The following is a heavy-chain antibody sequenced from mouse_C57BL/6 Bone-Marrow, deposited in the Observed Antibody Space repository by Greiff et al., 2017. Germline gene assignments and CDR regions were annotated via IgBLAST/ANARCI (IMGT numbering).Heavy chain of an antibody. Sequence: QVQLQQPGAELVRPGTSVKLSCKASGYTFTSYWMHWVKQRPVQGLEWIGVIDPSDSYTNYNQKFKGKATLTVDTSSSTAYMQLSSLTSEDSAVYYCATAGGKTGAYWGQGTLVTVSA. CDR1: GYTFTSYW. V-gene: IGHV1-59*01. CDR2: IDPSDSYT. CDR3: ATAGGKTGAY. D-gene: IGHD4-1*01. J-gene: IGHJ3*01.